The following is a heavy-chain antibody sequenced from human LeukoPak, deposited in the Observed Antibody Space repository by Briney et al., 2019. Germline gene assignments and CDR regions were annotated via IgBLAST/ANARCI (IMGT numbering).Heavy chain of an antibody. CDR2: IYYSESA. J-gene: IGHJ4*02. Sequence: PSETLSLTCTVSGGSISSYYWSWIRQPPGKGLEWIGYIYYSESASYNPSLKSRVTISVDTSKNQFSLKLSSVTAADTAVYYCARGGVYFDFWGQGTLVTVSS. CDR3: ARGGVYFDF. CDR1: GGSISSYY. D-gene: IGHD2-8*01. V-gene: IGHV4-59*01.